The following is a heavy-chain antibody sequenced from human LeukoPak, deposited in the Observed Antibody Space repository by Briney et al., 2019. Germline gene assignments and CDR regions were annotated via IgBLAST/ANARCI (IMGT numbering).Heavy chain of an antibody. CDR1: GYTFTSYG. CDR3: ARDQGYCSSTSCYNRFDP. V-gene: IGHV1-18*01. D-gene: IGHD2-2*01. J-gene: IGHJ5*02. Sequence: ASVKVSCKASGYTFTSYGISWVRQAPGQGLEWMGWISAYNGNTNYAQKLQGRVTMTTDTSTSTAYMELRSLRSDDTAVYYCARDQGYCSSTSCYNRFDPWGQGTLVTVSS. CDR2: ISAYNGNT.